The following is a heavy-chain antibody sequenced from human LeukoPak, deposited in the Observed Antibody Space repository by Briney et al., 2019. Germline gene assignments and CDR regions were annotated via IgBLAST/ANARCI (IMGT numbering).Heavy chain of an antibody. J-gene: IGHJ4*02. CDR3: ARVQSTKQLGTPNYFDY. CDR2: IYTSGST. Sequence: PSETLSLTCTVSGGSISSGSYYWSWIRQPAGKGLEWIGRIYTSGSTNYNPSLKRRVTISVDTSKNQFSLKLSSVTAADTAVYYCARVQSTKQLGTPNYFDYWGQGTLVTVSS. D-gene: IGHD6-6*01. CDR1: GGSISSGSYY. V-gene: IGHV4-61*02.